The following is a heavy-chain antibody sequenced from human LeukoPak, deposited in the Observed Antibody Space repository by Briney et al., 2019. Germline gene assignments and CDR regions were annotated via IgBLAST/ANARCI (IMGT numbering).Heavy chain of an antibody. J-gene: IGHJ4*02. CDR3: ARGLQWLVRGGGY. D-gene: IGHD6-19*01. CDR2: MNPNSGNP. Sequence: GASVKVSCKASGYTFTSYDIIWVRQATGQGLEWMGWMNPNSGNPGYAQKFQGRVTMTRNTAISPAYMDLSSLRSEDTAVYYCARGLQWLVRGGGYWGQGTLVTVSS. V-gene: IGHV1-8*01. CDR1: GYTFTSYD.